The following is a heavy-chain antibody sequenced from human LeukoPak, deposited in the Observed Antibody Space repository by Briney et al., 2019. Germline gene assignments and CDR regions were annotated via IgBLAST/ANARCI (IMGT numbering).Heavy chain of an antibody. CDR3: AKDRHPVATTPIYFDY. CDR1: GGSISSSSYY. Sequence: PSETLSLTCTVSGGSISSSSYYWGWIRQPPGKGLEWIGSIYYSGSTYYNPSLKSRVTISVDTSKNQFSLKLSSVTAADTAVYYRAKDRHPVATTPIYFDYWGQGTLVTVSS. D-gene: IGHD5-12*01. V-gene: IGHV4-39*07. J-gene: IGHJ4*02. CDR2: IYYSGST.